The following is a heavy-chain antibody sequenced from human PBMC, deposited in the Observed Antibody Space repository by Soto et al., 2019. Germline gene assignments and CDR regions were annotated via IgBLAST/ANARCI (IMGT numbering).Heavy chain of an antibody. Sequence: LCGGSVRAPDWWNWVRQSPDKGLEWIAEVHISGHSNYNPSLRSRVSVSIDSSKNQFYLNLNSVTAADTAIYYCARVRQGCSANHCYFDPWGKGTQVTISS. D-gene: IGHD2-15*01. V-gene: IGHV4-4*02. J-gene: IGHJ5*01. CDR2: VHISGHS. CDR3: ARVRQGCSANHCYFDP. CDR1: GGSVRAPDW.